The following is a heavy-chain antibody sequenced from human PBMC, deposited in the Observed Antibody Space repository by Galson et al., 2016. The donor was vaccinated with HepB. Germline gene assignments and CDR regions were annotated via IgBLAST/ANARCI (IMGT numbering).Heavy chain of an antibody. D-gene: IGHD3-22*01. CDR2: GGT. J-gene: IGHJ4*02. CDR3: ARGHYYDSRGYYYVLDY. Sequence: GGTSYAQKFQGRVTMTRDTSISTAYMELSRLRSDDTAVYYCARGHYYDSRGYYYVLDYWGQGTLVTVSS. V-gene: IGHV1-2*02.